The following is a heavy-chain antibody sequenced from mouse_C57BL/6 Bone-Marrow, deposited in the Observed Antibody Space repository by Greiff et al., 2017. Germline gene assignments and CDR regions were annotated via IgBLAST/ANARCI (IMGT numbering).Heavy chain of an antibody. J-gene: IGHJ3*01. V-gene: IGHV1-39*01. CDR1: GYSFTDYN. CDR2: LNPHYGTT. CDR3: ARGYCGSSYGWFAV. Sequence: VQLQQSGPELVKPGASVKISCKASGYSFTDYNMTWVKPSNGKSLEWIGVLNPHYGTTSSNQKFKGKATLTVDQSASTAIMQLNSMTSEDSAVDYWARGYCGSSYGWFAVWGKGTLVTVSA. D-gene: IGHD1-1*01.